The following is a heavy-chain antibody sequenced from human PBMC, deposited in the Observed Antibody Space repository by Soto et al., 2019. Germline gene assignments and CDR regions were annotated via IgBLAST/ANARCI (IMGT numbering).Heavy chain of an antibody. CDR1: DASVSSYS. CDR2: IHYSGGT. D-gene: IGHD3-10*01. J-gene: IGHJ5*02. V-gene: IGHV4-59*02. CDR3: ARGGNSASGVFTWFDP. Sequence: SETLSLTCSVTDASVSSYSWSWIRQSPGKGLEWIGYIHYSGGTNYTPSLRSRVTISVDTSKNQLSLNLTSLTAADTAVYYCARGGNSASGVFTWFDPWGQGTLVTVSS.